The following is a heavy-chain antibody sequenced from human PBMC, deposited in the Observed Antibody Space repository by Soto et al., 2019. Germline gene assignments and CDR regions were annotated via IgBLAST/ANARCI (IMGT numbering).Heavy chain of an antibody. Sequence: GGSLRLSCAASGLTFSHYGMHWVRQAPGKGLERVAVISYVSTINSNGGTTYYADSVKGRFTISRDNSKSTLYLQMTSLRTADTAVYYCVKAALPGSWFNPFDYWGQGALVPVSS. CDR2: RVAVISYVSTINSNGGTT. V-gene: IGHV3-64D*06. J-gene: IGHJ4*02. D-gene: IGHD6-13*01. CDR1: GLTFSHYG. CDR3: VKAALPGSWFNPFDY.